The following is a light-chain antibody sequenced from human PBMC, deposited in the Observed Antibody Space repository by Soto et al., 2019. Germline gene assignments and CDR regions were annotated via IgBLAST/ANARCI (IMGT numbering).Light chain of an antibody. Sequence: VGMTQSPVTLSVSPEEGATVSWRASQSVSSHLAWYQHKPGQAPRLLFYDASTRATGIPARFSGSGSGTEFTLTISSLQSEDFAVYYCQHYDGWPITFGEGTRLEIK. V-gene: IGKV3-15*01. CDR1: QSVSSH. J-gene: IGKJ5*01. CDR2: DAS. CDR3: QHYDGWPIT.